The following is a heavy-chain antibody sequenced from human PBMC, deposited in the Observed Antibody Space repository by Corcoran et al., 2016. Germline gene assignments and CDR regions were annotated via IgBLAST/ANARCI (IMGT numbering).Heavy chain of an antibody. V-gene: IGHV3-33*01. Sequence: QVQLVESGGGVVQPGRSLRLSCAASGFTFSSYGMHWVRQAPGKGLEWVAVIWYDGSNKYYADSVKGRFTISRDNSKNTLYLQMNSLRAEDTAVYYCGRDPSEKGYYGMDVWGQGTTVTVSS. CDR1: GFTFSSYG. CDR3: GRDPSEKGYYGMDV. J-gene: IGHJ6*02. CDR2: IWYDGSNK.